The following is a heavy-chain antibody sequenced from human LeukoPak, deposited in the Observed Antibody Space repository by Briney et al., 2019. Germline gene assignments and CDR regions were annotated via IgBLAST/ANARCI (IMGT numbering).Heavy chain of an antibody. V-gene: IGHV3-23*01. CDR3: ARDPSATGNWFDP. Sequence: GGSLRLSCAASGFTFGSYAMSWVRQAPGKGLEWVSGFTESIGRSYYADSVKGRFTISRDNSKNTLYLQMNSLRAEDTAVYYCARDPSATGNWFDPWGQGTLVTVSS. CDR2: FTESIGRS. J-gene: IGHJ5*02. D-gene: IGHD5-24*01. CDR1: GFTFGSYA.